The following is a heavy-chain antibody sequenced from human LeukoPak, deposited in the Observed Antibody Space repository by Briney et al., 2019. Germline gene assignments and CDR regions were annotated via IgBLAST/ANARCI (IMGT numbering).Heavy chain of an antibody. V-gene: IGHV3-21*01. D-gene: IGHD3-3*01. CDR2: ISSSSSYI. J-gene: IGHJ4*02. CDR3: AREPFWSGYYSNLHFDY. Sequence: GGSLRLSCTASGFTLSNTWMNWVRQAPGKGLEWVSFISSSSSYIYYADSVKGRFTISRDNAKNSLYLQMNSLRVEDTAVYYCAREPFWSGYYSNLHFDYWGRGTLVTVSS. CDR1: GFTLSNTW.